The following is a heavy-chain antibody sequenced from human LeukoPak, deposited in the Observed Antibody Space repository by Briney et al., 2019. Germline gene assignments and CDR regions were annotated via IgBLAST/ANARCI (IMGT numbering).Heavy chain of an antibody. CDR1: GGNFSSYA. V-gene: IGHV1-69*13. J-gene: IGHJ3*02. Sequence: SVKVSCKASGGNFSSYAISWVRQAPGQGLDWMGGIIPIFGTPNYAQKFQGRVTTTADESTSTAYMEISSLRSEDTAVYYCTRDPLAGYYRGGLGAFDIWGQGTMVTVSS. D-gene: IGHD3-22*01. CDR2: IIPIFGTP. CDR3: TRDPLAGYYRGGLGAFDI.